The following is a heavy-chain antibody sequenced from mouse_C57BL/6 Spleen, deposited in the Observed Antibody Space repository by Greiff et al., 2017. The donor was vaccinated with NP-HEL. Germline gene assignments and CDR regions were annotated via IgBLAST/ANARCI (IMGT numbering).Heavy chain of an antibody. CDR1: GFTFSNYW. V-gene: IGHV6-3*01. D-gene: IGHD1-1*01. CDR2: IRLKSDNYAT. J-gene: IGHJ2*01. Sequence: EVKLMESGGGLVQPGGSMKLSCVASGFTFSNYWMNWVRQSPEKGLEWVAQIRLKSDNYATHYAESVKGRFTISRDDSKSSVYLQMNNLRAEDTGIYYCTDGSNPFDYWGQGTTLTVSS. CDR3: TDGSNPFDY.